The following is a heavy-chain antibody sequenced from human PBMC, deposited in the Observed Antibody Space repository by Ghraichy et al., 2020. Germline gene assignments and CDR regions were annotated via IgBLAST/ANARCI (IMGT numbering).Heavy chain of an antibody. J-gene: IGHJ4*02. CDR1: GGSFSGYY. CDR2: INHSGST. CDR3: ARSFYDYIWGSYRSYKYFDY. Sequence: SETLSLTCAVYGGSFSGYYWSWIRQPPGKGLEWIGEINHSGSTNYNPSLKSRVTISVDTSKNQFSLKLSSVTAADTAVYYCARSFYDYIWGSYRSYKYFDYWGQGTLVTVSS. D-gene: IGHD3-16*02. V-gene: IGHV4-34*01.